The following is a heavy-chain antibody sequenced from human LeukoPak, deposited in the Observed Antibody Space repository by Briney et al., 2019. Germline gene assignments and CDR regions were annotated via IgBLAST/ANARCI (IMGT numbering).Heavy chain of an antibody. V-gene: IGHV4-59*08. D-gene: IGHD2-15*01. CDR2: IYYSGST. Sequence: PSETLSLTCAVYGGSFSGYYWSWIRPPPGQGVEWNGYIYYSGSTNYNPSLKSRVPISVDTSKTQFSLKLSSVTAADTAVYYCARAGVVSPHYYYGMDVWGQGTTVTVSS. J-gene: IGHJ6*02. CDR3: ARAGVVSPHYYYGMDV. CDR1: GGSFSGYY.